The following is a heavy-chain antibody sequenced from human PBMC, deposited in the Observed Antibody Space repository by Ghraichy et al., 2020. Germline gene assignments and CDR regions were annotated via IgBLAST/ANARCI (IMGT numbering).Heavy chain of an antibody. D-gene: IGHD3-16*01. CDR2: IYHTGTT. CDR3: RSMGVELPGDF. Sequence: SETLSLTCAVSGTSVDYNYWWTWVRQPPGKGLEWIGDIYHTGTTNYNPSLKSRGNISTDKSKNEFYLTLTSVTAADTAVYFCRSMGVELPGDFWGQGTTVIVSS. CDR1: GTSVDYNYW. J-gene: IGHJ6*02. V-gene: IGHV4-4*02.